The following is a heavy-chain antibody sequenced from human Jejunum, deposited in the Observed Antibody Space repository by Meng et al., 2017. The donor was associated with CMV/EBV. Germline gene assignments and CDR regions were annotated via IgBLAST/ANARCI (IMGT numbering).Heavy chain of an antibody. D-gene: IGHD6-19*01. Sequence: SYYWSWIRQPPGKGLEWIGYISSSGSTTYNPSLKSRVTISVDTSKNQFSLKLSSVTAADTAVYYCARGHSSGWYGAAYYYGMDVWGQGTTVTVSS. J-gene: IGHJ6*02. CDR1: SYY. CDR3: ARGHSSGWYGAAYYYGMDV. V-gene: IGHV4-59*01. CDR2: ISSSGST.